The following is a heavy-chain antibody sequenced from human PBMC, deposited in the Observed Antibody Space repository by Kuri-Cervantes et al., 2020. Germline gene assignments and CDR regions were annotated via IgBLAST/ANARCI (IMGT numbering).Heavy chain of an antibody. D-gene: IGHD3-10*01. CDR2: INHSGST. CDR1: GGSFSGYY. J-gene: IGHJ5*02. Sequence: SCAVYGGSFSGYYWSWIRQPPGKGLEWIGEINHSGSTYYNPSLKSRVTISVDTSKNQFSLKLSSVTDADTAVYYCARTITMVRAAFDPWGQGTLVTVSS. CDR3: ARTITMVRAAFDP. V-gene: IGHV4-34*01.